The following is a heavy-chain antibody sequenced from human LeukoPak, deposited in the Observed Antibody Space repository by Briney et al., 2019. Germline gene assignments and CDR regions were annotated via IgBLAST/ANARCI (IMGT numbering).Heavy chain of an antibody. CDR1: GGSFSGYY. V-gene: IGHV4-34*01. J-gene: IGHJ4*02. D-gene: IGHD3-22*01. CDR3: ARYDSSGGFDY. Sequence: SETLSLTCAVYGGSFSGYYWSWIRQPPGKGLEWIGEINHSGSTNYNPSLKSRVTISVDTSKNQFSLKLSSVAAGDTAVYYCARYDSSGGFDYWGQGTLVTVSS. CDR2: INHSGST.